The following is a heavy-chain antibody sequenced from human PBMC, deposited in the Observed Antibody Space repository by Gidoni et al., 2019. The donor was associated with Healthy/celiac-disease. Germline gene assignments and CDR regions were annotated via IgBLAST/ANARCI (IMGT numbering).Heavy chain of an antibody. V-gene: IGHV1-69*02. CDR3: ARAMYCSSTSCYYYYYYGMDV. D-gene: IGHD2-2*01. CDR2: IIPILGIA. Sequence: QVQLVQSGAEVKKPGSSVKVSCKASGGTFSRYTISWVRQAPGQGLEWMGRIIPILGIANYAQKFQGRVTITADKSTSTAYMELSSLRSEDTAVYYCARAMYCSSTSCYYYYYYGMDVWGQGTTVTVSS. CDR1: GGTFSRYT. J-gene: IGHJ6*02.